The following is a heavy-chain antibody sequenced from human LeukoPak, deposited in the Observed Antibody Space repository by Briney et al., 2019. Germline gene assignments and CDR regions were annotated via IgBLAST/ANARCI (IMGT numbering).Heavy chain of an antibody. CDR2: ISGSGGST. V-gene: IGHV3-23*01. CDR3: AKEDTPRHGQETAQDY. CDR1: GFTFSGSA. Sequence: TGGSLRLSCAASGFTFSGSALHWVRQAPGKGLEWVSAISGSGGSTYYADSVKGRFTISRDNSKNTLYLQMNSLRAEDTAVYYCAKEDTPRHGQETAQDYWGQGTLVTVSS. J-gene: IGHJ4*02. D-gene: IGHD5-18*01.